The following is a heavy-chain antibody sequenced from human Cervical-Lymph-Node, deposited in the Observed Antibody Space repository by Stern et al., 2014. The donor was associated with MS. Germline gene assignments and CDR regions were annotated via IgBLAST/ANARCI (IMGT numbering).Heavy chain of an antibody. V-gene: IGHV3-21*01. Sequence: VQLVESGGGLVKPGGSLRLSCAASGFTFSRYRMTWVRHAPGKVLAWVSSISSSSSYIYYADSVKGRFTISRDNAKNSLYLQMNSLRAEDTAVYYCARAEYSSSSFSYWGQGTLVTVSS. CDR3: ARAEYSSSSFSY. CDR2: ISSSSSYI. CDR1: GFTFSRYR. D-gene: IGHD6-6*01. J-gene: IGHJ4*02.